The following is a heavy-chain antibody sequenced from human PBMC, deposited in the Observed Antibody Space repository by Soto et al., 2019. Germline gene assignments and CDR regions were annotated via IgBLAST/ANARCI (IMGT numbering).Heavy chain of an antibody. CDR2: ISWNSGSI. J-gene: IGHJ4*02. V-gene: IGHV3-9*01. Sequence: EVQLVESGGGLVQPGRSLRLSCAASGFTFDDYAMHWVQQAPGKGLEWVSGISWNSGSIGYADSVKGRFTISRDNAKNSLYLQMDSLRAEDTALYYCAKDISPGIKGDYLDYFDYWGQGTLVTVSS. D-gene: IGHD4-17*01. CDR3: AKDISPGIKGDYLDYFDY. CDR1: GFTFDDYA.